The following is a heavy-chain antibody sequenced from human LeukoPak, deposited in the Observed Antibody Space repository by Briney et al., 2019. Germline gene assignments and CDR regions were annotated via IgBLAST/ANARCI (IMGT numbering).Heavy chain of an antibody. CDR2: ISWNSGSI. Sequence: GRSLRLSCAASGFTFDDYAMHWVRQAPGKGLEWVSGISWNSGSIGYADSVKGRFTISRDNAKNSLYLQMNSLRAEDTALYYCAKDDSYDFRYYFDYWGQGTLVTVSS. CDR3: AKDDSYDFRYYFDY. J-gene: IGHJ4*02. V-gene: IGHV3-9*01. D-gene: IGHD3-3*01. CDR1: GFTFDDYA.